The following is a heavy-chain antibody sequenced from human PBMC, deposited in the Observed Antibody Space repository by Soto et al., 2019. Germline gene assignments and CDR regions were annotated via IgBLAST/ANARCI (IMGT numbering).Heavy chain of an antibody. CDR2: IYYSGST. J-gene: IGHJ4*02. D-gene: IGHD6-19*01. Sequence: SETLSLTCTVSGGSISSGDYYWSWIRQPPGKGLEWIGYIYYSGSTYYNPSLKSRVTISVDTSKNQFSLKLSSVTAADTAVYYCARVGGSSGWYVDYFDYWGQGTLVTV. V-gene: IGHV4-30-4*01. CDR3: ARVGGSSGWYVDYFDY. CDR1: GGSISSGDYY.